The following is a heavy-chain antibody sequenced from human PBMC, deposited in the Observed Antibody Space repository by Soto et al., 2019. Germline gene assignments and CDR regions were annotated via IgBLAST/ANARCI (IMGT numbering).Heavy chain of an antibody. Sequence: EVQLLESGGGLVQPGGSLRLSCAASGFTFSSYAMNWVRQAPGKGLEWVSIISGSGDSTYYADSVKGRFTISRDNTKNTLYLQMNSMRAEDTAVYDCAKKFFSGSGSYRGWFHPWGQGTLVTVPS. D-gene: IGHD3-10*01. CDR3: AKKFFSGSGSYRGWFHP. CDR2: ISGSGDST. V-gene: IGHV3-23*01. J-gene: IGHJ5*02. CDR1: GFTFSSYA.